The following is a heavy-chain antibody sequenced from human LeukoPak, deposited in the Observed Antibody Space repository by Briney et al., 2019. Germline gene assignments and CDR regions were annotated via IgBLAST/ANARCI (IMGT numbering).Heavy chain of an antibody. D-gene: IGHD6-13*01. V-gene: IGHV4-4*07. CDR2: IYTSGST. J-gene: IGHJ4*02. Sequence: PSETLSLTCTVSGGSIHSYYWSWIRQPPGKGLEWIGRIYTSGSTNYNPSLKSRVTMSVDTSKNQFSLKLSSVTAADTAVYYCARVFGYSSSLALYYFDYWGQGTLVTVSS. CDR3: ARVFGYSSSLALYYFDY. CDR1: GGSIHSYY.